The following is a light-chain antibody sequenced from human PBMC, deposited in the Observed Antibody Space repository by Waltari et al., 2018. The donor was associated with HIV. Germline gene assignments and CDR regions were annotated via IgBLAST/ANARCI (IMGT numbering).Light chain of an antibody. CDR1: PSVLYTSNNNNY. Sequence: DLVMTQSPDFLAVSLGETATINCKSSPSVLYTSNNNNYLAWYQQKAGQSPRLLIYWASTRESGVPDRFSGSGSGTDFTLTISSLQAEDVAVYYCQQYFTTPQTFGQGTKVEIK. V-gene: IGKV4-1*01. CDR2: WAS. CDR3: QQYFTTPQT. J-gene: IGKJ1*01.